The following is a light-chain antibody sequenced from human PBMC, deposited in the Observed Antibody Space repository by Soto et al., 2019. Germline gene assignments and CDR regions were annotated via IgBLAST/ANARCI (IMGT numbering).Light chain of an antibody. J-gene: IGKJ5*01. CDR2: GAS. V-gene: IGKV3-20*01. CDR3: QQYGSSPIT. Sequence: EVVMSLSLATLSVSPGERATLSCRASQSVSSSYLAWYQQKPGQAPRLLIYGASSRATGIPDRFSGSGSGTDFTLTISRLEPEDFAVYYCQQYGSSPITFGQGRRPEVK. CDR1: QSVSSSY.